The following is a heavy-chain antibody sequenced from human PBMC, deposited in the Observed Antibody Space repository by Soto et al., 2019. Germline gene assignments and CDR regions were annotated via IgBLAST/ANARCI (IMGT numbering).Heavy chain of an antibody. CDR3: ARASGSPPLDY. CDR1: GYTFTSYG. Sequence: GASVKVSCKASGYTFTSYGISWVRQAPGQGLEWMGIINPSGGSTSYAQKFQGRVTMTRDTSTSTVYMELSSLRSEDTAVYYCARASGSPPLDYWGQGTLVTVSS. J-gene: IGHJ4*02. V-gene: IGHV1-46*01. D-gene: IGHD1-26*01. CDR2: INPSGGST.